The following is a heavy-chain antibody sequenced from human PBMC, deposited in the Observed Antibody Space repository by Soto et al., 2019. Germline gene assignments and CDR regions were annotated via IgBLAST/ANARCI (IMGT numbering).Heavy chain of an antibody. D-gene: IGHD4-17*01. Sequence: SETLSLTCTVSGGSITSSSYYWGWIRQPPGKGLEWIGGIYYSGRPYYNPSLKSRVTMSVDTSKNQFSLTLNSVTAADAAVYYCARQRTTVVTQAYFDHWGQGTLVTVSS. CDR3: ARQRTTVVTQAYFDH. CDR2: IYYSGRP. V-gene: IGHV4-39*01. CDR1: GGSITSSSYY. J-gene: IGHJ4*02.